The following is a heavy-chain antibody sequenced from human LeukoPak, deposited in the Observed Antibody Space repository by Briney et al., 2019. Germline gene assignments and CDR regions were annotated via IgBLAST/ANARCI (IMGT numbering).Heavy chain of an antibody. CDR3: AREEMGGTTRSGALT. J-gene: IGHJ5*02. CDR2: ISRNTSYI. D-gene: IGHD1-14*01. Sequence: PGGSLRLSCVGSGFSLFSYSINWVRQAPGKGLEWVSSISRNTSYIYYADSVKGRFTISRDNAENSLYLQMNSLRAEDTAVYYCAREEMGGTTRSGALTWGQGTLVTVSS. V-gene: IGHV3-21*01. CDR1: GFSLFSYS.